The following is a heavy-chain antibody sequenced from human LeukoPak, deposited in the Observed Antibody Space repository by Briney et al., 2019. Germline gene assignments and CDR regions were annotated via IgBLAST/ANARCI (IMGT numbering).Heavy chain of an antibody. Sequence: PGGSLRLSCTASGFPFSTYSMNWVRQAPGKGLEWVSYISSVSRTIHYADSVKGRFTISRDNGKNSLYLQVNSLRAEDTAIYYCATSTPDAFDFWGQGTMVTVSS. J-gene: IGHJ3*01. CDR2: ISSVSRTI. CDR1: GFPFSTYS. CDR3: ATSTPDAFDF. V-gene: IGHV3-48*01. D-gene: IGHD2-2*01.